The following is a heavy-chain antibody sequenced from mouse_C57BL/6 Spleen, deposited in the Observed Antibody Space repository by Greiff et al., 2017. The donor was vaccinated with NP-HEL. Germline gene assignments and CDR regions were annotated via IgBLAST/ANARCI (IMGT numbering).Heavy chain of an antibody. CDR2: TNPTNGRT. Sequence: VQLQQSGAELVKAGASVKMSCKASGYTFTSYWMHWVKQRLGQGLEWFAETNPTNGRTYYNEKFKSKATLTVDKSSSTAYMLLSGPTFVDSAVYYCARIKKLVATYFDYWGQGTTLTVSS. CDR1: GYTFTSYW. V-gene: IGHV1S81*02. J-gene: IGHJ2*01. D-gene: IGHD1-1*01. CDR3: ARIKKLVATYFDY.